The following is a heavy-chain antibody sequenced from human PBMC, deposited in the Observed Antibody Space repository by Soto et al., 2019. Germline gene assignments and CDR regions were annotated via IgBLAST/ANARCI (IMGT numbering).Heavy chain of an antibody. J-gene: IGHJ4*02. D-gene: IGHD1-26*01. CDR2: INAGNGNT. CDR1: GYTFTIYA. V-gene: IGHV1-3*05. Sequence: QVQLVQSGAEEKKPGASVKVSCKASGYTFTIYAMHWVRQAPGQRLEWMGWINAGNGNTKYSQKFQGRVTITRDTAATKAYMELRSLRFEDTAVFYCDCESYCEDFAYWAQGTLFTVSS. CDR3: DCESYCEDFAY.